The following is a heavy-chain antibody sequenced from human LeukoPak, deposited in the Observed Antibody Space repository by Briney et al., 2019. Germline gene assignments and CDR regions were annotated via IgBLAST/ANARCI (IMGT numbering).Heavy chain of an antibody. V-gene: IGHV3-21*01. CDR3: ASLPEGYSDYNFGVDY. CDR2: ISSSSSYI. CDR1: GFTFSDYS. Sequence: GGSLRLSCAASGFTFSDYSMNWVRQAPGKGLEWVSSISSSSSYIYYADSVKGRFTISRDNAKNSLYLQMDSLRAEDTAVYYCASLPEGYSDYNFGVDYWGQGTLVTVSS. D-gene: IGHD5-12*01. J-gene: IGHJ4*02.